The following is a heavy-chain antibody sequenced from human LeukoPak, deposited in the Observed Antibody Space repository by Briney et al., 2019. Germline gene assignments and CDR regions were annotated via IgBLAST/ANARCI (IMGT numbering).Heavy chain of an antibody. D-gene: IGHD2-15*01. CDR3: ASDSGYVDY. V-gene: IGHV3-7*01. J-gene: IGHJ4*02. Sequence: PGGSLRLSCAASGFTFSSYWMSWVRQAPGKGLEWVANIKQGGSDKYYVDSVKGRFTISRDNAKNSLYLQMNSLRAEDTAVYYCASDSGYVDYWGQGTLVTVSS. CDR1: GFTFSSYW. CDR2: IKQGGSDK.